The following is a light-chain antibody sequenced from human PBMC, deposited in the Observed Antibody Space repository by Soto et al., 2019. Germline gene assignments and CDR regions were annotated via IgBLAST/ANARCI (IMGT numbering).Light chain of an antibody. J-gene: IGKJ5*01. CDR2: DAS. CDR1: QSISTY. V-gene: IGKV1-39*01. Sequence: DIHMTLLYCSLSASLGNRFTITCRASQSISTYLNWYQKKPGNAPNLLIYDASRLQSGVPSRFSGSGGGTDFTISISRVHPEDFATYFCQQSYRDPITFGQGTRLEIK. CDR3: QQSYRDPIT.